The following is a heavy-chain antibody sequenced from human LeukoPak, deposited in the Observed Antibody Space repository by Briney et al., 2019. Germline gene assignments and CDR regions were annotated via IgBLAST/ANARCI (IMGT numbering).Heavy chain of an antibody. V-gene: IGHV3-33*06. CDR3: AKDMVRGVIINLFDY. J-gene: IGHJ4*02. D-gene: IGHD3-10*01. CDR2: IWYDGSNK. Sequence: GRSLRLSCAASGFTFSSYGMHWVRQAPGKGLEWVAVIWYDGSNKYYADSVKGRFTIPRDNSKNTLYLQMNSLRAEDTAVYYCAKDMVRGVIINLFDYGGQGTLVTVSS. CDR1: GFTFSSYG.